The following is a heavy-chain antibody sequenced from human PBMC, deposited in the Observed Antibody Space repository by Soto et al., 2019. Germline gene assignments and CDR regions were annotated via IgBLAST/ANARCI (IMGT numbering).Heavy chain of an antibody. V-gene: IGHV4-30-4*01. CDR2: IHNSGRT. D-gene: IGHD3-22*01. Sequence: QVQLQESGPGLVKPSQTLSLTCTVSGGSISSGDYNWGWIRQPPGKGLEWIGYIHNSGRTYYNPSLRSGLSISVDTSKTQFSLKLTSVTAADTAVYYCARERLGADSSGDYWNYMDVWGQGTTVTVSS. CDR1: GGSISSGDYN. CDR3: ARERLGADSSGDYWNYMDV. J-gene: IGHJ6*02.